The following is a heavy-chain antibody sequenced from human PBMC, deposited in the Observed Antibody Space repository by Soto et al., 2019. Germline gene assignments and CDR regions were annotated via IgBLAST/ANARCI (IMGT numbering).Heavy chain of an antibody. Sequence: PSDTLSLTCSVSGGSISSRTFWWAWIRQPPGKGLEWIGDMYYSGSSYSSPSLKSRVTLSVDTSKNQLSLKLNSVTAADTAVYYCARHPRDDYNYGGSGIFDYWGQGTLVTVSS. J-gene: IGHJ4*02. V-gene: IGHV4-39*01. CDR3: ARHPRDDYNYGGSGIFDY. CDR1: GGSISSRTFW. D-gene: IGHD4-4*01. CDR2: MYYSGSS.